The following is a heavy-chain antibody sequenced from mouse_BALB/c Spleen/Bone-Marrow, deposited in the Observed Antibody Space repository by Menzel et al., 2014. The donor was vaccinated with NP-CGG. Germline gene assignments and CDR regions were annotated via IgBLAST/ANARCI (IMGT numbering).Heavy chain of an antibody. Sequence: QVQLQQSGAELAKPGASVKMFCKASGYTFTSYWMHWVKQRPGQGLEWIGYINPSTGYTEYNQKFKDKATLTADKSSGTAYMQLSSLTSEDSAVYYCARSNYYGSKDYWGQGTTLTVSS. J-gene: IGHJ2*01. CDR2: INPSTGYT. D-gene: IGHD1-1*01. CDR3: ARSNYYGSKDY. CDR1: GYTFTSYW. V-gene: IGHV1-7*01.